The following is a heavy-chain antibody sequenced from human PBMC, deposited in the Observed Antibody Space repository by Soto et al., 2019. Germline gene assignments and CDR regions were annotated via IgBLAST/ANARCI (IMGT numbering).Heavy chain of an antibody. CDR3: AIGDDYGGNQDY. D-gene: IGHD4-17*01. J-gene: IGHJ4*02. CDR2: IIPIFGTA. V-gene: IGHV1-69*01. Sequence: QVQLVQSGAEVKKPGSSVKVSCKASGGTFSSYGISWVRQAPGQGLEWMGGIIPIFGTANSAQKFQGRVTITADESTSAAYMELSSMRSEDTDVYYCAIGDDYGGNQDYWGQGTLVTVSS. CDR1: GGTFSSYG.